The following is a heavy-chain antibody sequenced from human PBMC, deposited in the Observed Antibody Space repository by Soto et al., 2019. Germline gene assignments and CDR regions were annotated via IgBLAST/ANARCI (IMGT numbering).Heavy chain of an antibody. CDR3: ARAGSGSYGLVDY. V-gene: IGHV4-61*01. Sequence: QVQLQESGPGLVKPSETLSLTCTVSGGSVSSGSYYWSWIRQPPGKGLEWIGYIYYSGSTNYNPSLQSRVTISVDTSKNQFSLKLSSVTAADTAVYYCARAGSGSYGLVDYWGQGTLVTVSS. CDR1: GGSVSSGSYY. J-gene: IGHJ4*02. CDR2: IYYSGST. D-gene: IGHD1-26*01.